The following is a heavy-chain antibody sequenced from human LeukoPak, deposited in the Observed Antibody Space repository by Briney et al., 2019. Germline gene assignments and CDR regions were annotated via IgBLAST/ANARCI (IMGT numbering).Heavy chain of an antibody. J-gene: IGHJ6*03. V-gene: IGHV4-59*01. Sequence: SETLSLTCIVSGGSISSYYWSWIRQPPGKGLEWIGYIYYSGSTNYNPSLKSRVTISVDTSKNQFSLKLSSVTAADTAVYYCARGDGSTSHYYYYMDVWGKGTTVTVSS. CDR3: ARGDGSTSHYYYYMDV. CDR2: IYYSGST. CDR1: GGSISSYY. D-gene: IGHD2-2*01.